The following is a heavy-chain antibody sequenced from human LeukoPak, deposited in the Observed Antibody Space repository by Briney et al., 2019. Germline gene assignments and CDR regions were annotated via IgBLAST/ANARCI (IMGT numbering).Heavy chain of an antibody. Sequence: GGSLRLPCAASGFTFSSYTMSWVRQAPGKGLEWVSTIRETGSDTYYADSVKGRFTISRDNSKNTLYLQMNGLRADDTAVYYCAKDNGQGNGWSCFDYWAKGPLVTVSS. CDR1: GFTFSSYT. CDR2: IRETGSDT. J-gene: IGHJ4*02. CDR3: AKDNGQGNGWSCFDY. D-gene: IGHD6-19*01. V-gene: IGHV3-23*01.